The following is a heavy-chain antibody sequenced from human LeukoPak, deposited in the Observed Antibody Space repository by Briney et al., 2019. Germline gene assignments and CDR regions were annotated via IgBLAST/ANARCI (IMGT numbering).Heavy chain of an antibody. D-gene: IGHD3/OR15-3a*01. CDR2: IDDSAKTT. J-gene: IGHJ4*02. CDR3: AKVATWTYFDS. Sequence: GGSLRLSCAASGFTFRSSAMTWVRLAPGRGLAWVSTIDDSAKTTYYADSVKGRFTISRDNSKNTLYLQLTSLRVEDTAVYYCAKVATWTYFDSWGQGTLVTVSS. V-gene: IGHV3-23*01. CDR1: GFTFRSSA.